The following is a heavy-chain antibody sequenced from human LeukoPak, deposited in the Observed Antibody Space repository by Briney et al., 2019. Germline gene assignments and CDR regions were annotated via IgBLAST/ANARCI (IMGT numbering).Heavy chain of an antibody. D-gene: IGHD3-22*01. Sequence: PSETLSLTCAVYGGSFSGYYWSWIRQPPGKGLEWIGEINHSGSTNYNPSLTSRVTISVDTSKNQFSLKLSSVTAADTAVYYCARRRITMIVVVVNWFDPWGQGTLVTVSS. J-gene: IGHJ5*02. V-gene: IGHV4-34*01. CDR1: GGSFSGYY. CDR2: INHSGST. CDR3: ARRRITMIVVVVNWFDP.